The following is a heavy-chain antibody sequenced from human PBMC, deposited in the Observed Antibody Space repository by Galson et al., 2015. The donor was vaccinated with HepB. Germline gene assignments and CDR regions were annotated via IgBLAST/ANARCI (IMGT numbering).Heavy chain of an antibody. Sequence: SLRLSCAASGFTFSSYGMHWVRQAPGKGLEWVAVIWYDGSNKYYADSVKGRFTISRDNSKNTLYLQMNSLRAEDTAVYYCAGAPLYQDYSSGWYGLKFSGYYYGMDVWGQGTTVTVSS. CDR1: GFTFSSYG. D-gene: IGHD6-19*01. J-gene: IGHJ6*02. CDR3: AGAPLYQDYSSGWYGLKFSGYYYGMDV. V-gene: IGHV3-33*01. CDR2: IWYDGSNK.